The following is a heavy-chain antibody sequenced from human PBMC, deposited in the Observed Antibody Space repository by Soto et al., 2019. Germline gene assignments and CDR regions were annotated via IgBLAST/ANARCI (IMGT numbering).Heavy chain of an antibody. D-gene: IGHD4-17*01. CDR1: GFGFSTHA. CDR3: AKGLDYGGTKQIDH. Sequence: PGGSLRLSCAASGFGFSTHALSWVRQAPGKGLEWLSSITNTGITTHYADSVKGRFTISRENSRNTLHLQMNNLRVDDTAVYYCAKGLDYGGTKQIDHWGQGTLVTVSS. J-gene: IGHJ4*02. V-gene: IGHV3-23*01. CDR2: ITNTGITT.